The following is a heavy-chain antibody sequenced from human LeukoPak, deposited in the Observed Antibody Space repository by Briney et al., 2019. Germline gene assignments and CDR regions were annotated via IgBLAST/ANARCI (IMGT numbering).Heavy chain of an antibody. CDR1: DGTFNSYA. D-gene: IGHD3-10*01. J-gene: IGHJ4*02. Sequence: SVTVSGTASDGTFNSYAISWVRQAPGQGLEWMGGIIPIFGTANYAQKFQGRVTITADESTSTAYMELSSLRSEDTAVYYCARDDRVWFGDWGQGTLVTVSS. V-gene: IGHV1-69*01. CDR3: ARDDRVWFGD. CDR2: IIPIFGTA.